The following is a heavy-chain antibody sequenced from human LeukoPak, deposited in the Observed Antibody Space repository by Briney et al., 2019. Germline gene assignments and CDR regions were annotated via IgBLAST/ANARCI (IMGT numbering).Heavy chain of an antibody. J-gene: IGHJ4*02. CDR1: GGSISSSSYY. D-gene: IGHD3-16*02. CDR2: IYYSGST. Sequence: SETLSLTCTVSGGSISSSSYYWGWIRQPPGKGLEWIGSIYYSGSTYYNPSLKSRVTISVDTSKNQFSLKLSSVTAADTAVYYCARGDYDYVWGSYRPHLSFDYWDQGTLVTVSS. CDR3: ARGDYDYVWGSYRPHLSFDY. V-gene: IGHV4-39*01.